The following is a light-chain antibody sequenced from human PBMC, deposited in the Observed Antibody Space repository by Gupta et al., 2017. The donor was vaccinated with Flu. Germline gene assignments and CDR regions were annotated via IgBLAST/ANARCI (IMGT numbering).Light chain of an antibody. CDR1: QSISSY. J-gene: IGKJ4*01. CDR3: LQTYCSTTHT. Sequence: RGNITCRASQSISSYLHWDQQKPGKGPKLMIYASSSSQSGVPSRFSVSGSGTELTLTITSRQPEDVAAYVCLQTYCSTTHTFGGGTRVEIK. CDR2: ASS. V-gene: IGKV1-39*01.